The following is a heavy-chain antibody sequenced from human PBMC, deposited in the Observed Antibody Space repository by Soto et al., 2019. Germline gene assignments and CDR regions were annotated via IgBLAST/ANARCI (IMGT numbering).Heavy chain of an antibody. D-gene: IGHD4-17*01. Sequence: SGPTLVKPTQTLTLTCTFSGFSLSTSGVGVGWIRQPPGKALEWLALIYWDDDKRYSPSLKSRLTITKDTSKNQVVLTMTNMDPVDTATYYCARRHGDNRVWAPFDYWGQGTLVTVSS. CDR1: GFSLSTSGVG. CDR2: IYWDDDK. V-gene: IGHV2-5*02. CDR3: ARRHGDNRVWAPFDY. J-gene: IGHJ4*02.